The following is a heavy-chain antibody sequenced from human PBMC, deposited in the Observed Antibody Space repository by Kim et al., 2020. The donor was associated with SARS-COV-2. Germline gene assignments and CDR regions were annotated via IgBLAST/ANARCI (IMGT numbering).Heavy chain of an antibody. J-gene: IGHJ4*02. CDR2: IDGSDGTT. V-gene: IGHV3-23*01. Sequence: GGSLRLSCTTSGFTFTGYAMSWVRQAPGKGLEWVSSIDGSDGTTYYVDSVKGRFTISSDNSKNTLSLQMNSLRADATAVYYCMKGGWGWIWDHWGQGT. D-gene: IGHD2-2*03. CDR3: MKGGWGWIWDH. CDR1: GFTFTGYA.